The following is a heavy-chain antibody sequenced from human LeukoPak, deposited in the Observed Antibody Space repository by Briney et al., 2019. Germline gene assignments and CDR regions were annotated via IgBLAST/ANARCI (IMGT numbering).Heavy chain of an antibody. V-gene: IGHV3-23*01. CDR2: VSASCGST. J-gene: IGHJ4*02. Sequence: GGSLTLSCAASGFTFSSYAMSWVRQAPGQGMECVSAVSASCGSTYFEDSVKGRFTISRDNSKNTLYLQMNSLRAEDTAVYFCAKGAYSGSYLGPFDYWGQGTLVTVSS. CDR3: AKGAYSGSYLGPFDY. D-gene: IGHD1-26*01. CDR1: GFTFSSYA.